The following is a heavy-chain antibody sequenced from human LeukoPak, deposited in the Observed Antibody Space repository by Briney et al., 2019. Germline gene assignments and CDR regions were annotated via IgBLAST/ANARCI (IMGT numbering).Heavy chain of an antibody. V-gene: IGHV4-34*01. J-gene: IGHJ4*02. CDR3: ASRGLPFDY. Sequence: SETLSLTCAVYGGSFSGYYWSWIRQPPGEGLEWIGEINHSGSTNYNPSLKSRVTISVDTSKNQFSLKLSSVTAADTAVYYCASRGLPFDYWGQGTLVTVSS. CDR1: GGSFSGYY. CDR2: INHSGST. D-gene: IGHD3-16*01.